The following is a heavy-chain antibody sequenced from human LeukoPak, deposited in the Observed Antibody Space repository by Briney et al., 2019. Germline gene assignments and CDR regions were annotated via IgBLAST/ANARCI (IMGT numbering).Heavy chain of an antibody. D-gene: IGHD3-22*01. Sequence: SETLSLTCTVSGGSISSSNSYWGWIRQPPGKGLEWIGSIYYSGSTSYYSGSTYYNPSLKSRVTISVDTSKNQFSLKLTSVTTADTAVYYCAGEDYFDSSGYASWRFDIWGQGTMVTVSS. CDR1: GGSISSSNSY. V-gene: IGHV4-39*02. CDR2: IYYSGSTSYYSGST. J-gene: IGHJ3*02. CDR3: AGEDYFDSSGYASWRFDI.